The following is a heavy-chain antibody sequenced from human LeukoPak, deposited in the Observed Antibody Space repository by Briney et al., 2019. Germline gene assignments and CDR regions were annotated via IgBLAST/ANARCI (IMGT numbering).Heavy chain of an antibody. D-gene: IGHD2/OR15-2a*01. J-gene: IGHJ4*02. CDR3: ARERTDASMDY. CDR1: GGSISSGSYY. CDR2: IYTRGST. Sequence: SQTLSLTFTVSGGSISSGSYYWTWIRQPAGKGLEWIGRIYTRGSTNHNPSLKSRVTISLDTSKNQFSLKLISVTAADTAVYFCARERTDASMDYWGQGTLVTVSS. V-gene: IGHV4-61*02.